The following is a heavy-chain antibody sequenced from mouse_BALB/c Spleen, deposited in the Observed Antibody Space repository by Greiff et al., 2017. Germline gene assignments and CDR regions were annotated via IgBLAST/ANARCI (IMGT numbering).Heavy chain of an antibody. D-gene: IGHD2-1*01. V-gene: IGHV5-6-5*01. CDR2: ISSGGST. CDR1: GFTFSSYA. CDR3: ARWGNYGVY. J-gene: IGHJ2*01. Sequence: DVHLVESGGGLVKPGGSLKLSCAASGFTFSSYAMSWVRQTPEKRLEWVASISSGGSTYYPDSVKGRFTISRDNARNILYLQMSSLRSEDTAMYYCARWGNYGVYWGQGTTLTVSS.